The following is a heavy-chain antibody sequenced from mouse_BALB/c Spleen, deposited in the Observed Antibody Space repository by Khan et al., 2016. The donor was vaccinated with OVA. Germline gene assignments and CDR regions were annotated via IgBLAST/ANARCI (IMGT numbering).Heavy chain of an antibody. Sequence: VQLQESGPGLVQPSQSLSITCTVSDFSLTNYGVHWVRQSPGKGLEWLGVIWRGGITDYNETFISRLSISKDISQSQVFCKMNSLQANDTAIYYCAKNRNCYFDYWGQGTTLTVSS. V-gene: IGHV2-2*02. CDR1: DFSLTNYG. CDR3: AKNRNCYFDY. J-gene: IGHJ2*01. CDR2: IWRGGIT.